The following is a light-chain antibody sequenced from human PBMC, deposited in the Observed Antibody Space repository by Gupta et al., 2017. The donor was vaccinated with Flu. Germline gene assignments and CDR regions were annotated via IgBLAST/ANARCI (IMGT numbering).Light chain of an antibody. CDR3: QQYDNLSFT. V-gene: IGKV1-33*01. CDR2: DAS. CDR1: QDIKKF. Sequence: PAFLSASVGDRITITCQASQDIKKFLNWYQQKAGKAPKLLIYDASNLEAGVPSRFSGSGSGTDFTLTISSLQPEDIATYYCQQYDNLSFTVGPGTKVESK. J-gene: IGKJ3*01.